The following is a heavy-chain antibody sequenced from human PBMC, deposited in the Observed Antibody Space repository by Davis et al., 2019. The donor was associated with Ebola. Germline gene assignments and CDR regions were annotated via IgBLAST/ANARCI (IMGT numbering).Heavy chain of an antibody. D-gene: IGHD2/OR15-2a*01. CDR2: ISYDGSNK. Sequence: GGSLRLSCAASGFTFSSYGMHWVRQAPGKGLEWVAVISYDGSNKYYADSVKGRFTISRDNSKNTLYLQMNSLRAEDTAVYYCAKDSDIVILGYWGQGTLVTVSS. V-gene: IGHV3-30*18. CDR3: AKDSDIVILGY. CDR1: GFTFSSYG. J-gene: IGHJ4*02.